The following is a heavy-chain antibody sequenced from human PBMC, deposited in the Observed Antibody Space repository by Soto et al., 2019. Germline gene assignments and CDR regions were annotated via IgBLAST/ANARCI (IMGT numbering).Heavy chain of an antibody. CDR2: IYYSGST. D-gene: IGHD3-3*01. V-gene: IGHV4-39*01. CDR1: GGSISSSSYY. Sequence: PSETLSLTCTVSGGSISSSSYYWGWIRQPPGKGLEWIGSIYYSGSTYYNPSLKSRVTISVDTSKNQFSLKLSSVTAADTAVYYCARHYDFWSGDFDYWGEGTLVTVSS. CDR3: ARHYDFWSGDFDY. J-gene: IGHJ4*02.